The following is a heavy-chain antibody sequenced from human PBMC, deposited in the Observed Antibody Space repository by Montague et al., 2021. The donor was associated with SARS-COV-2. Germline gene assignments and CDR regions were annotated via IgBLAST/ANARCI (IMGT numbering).Heavy chain of an antibody. CDR3: ARDLAPYYGSGSYYNPFDAFDI. J-gene: IGHJ3*02. CDR2: IYTSGST. CDR1: GGSISSGSYY. V-gene: IGHV4-61*02. D-gene: IGHD3-10*01. Sequence: TLSLTCTVSGGSISSGSYYWSWIRQPAGKGLEWIGRIYTSGSTNYNPSLKSRVTISVDTSKYQFSLKLSSVTAADTAVYYCARDLAPYYGSGSYYNPFDAFDIWGQGTMVTVSS.